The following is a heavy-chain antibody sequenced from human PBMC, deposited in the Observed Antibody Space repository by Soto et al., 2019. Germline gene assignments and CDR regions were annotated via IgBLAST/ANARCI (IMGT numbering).Heavy chain of an antibody. Sequence: SETLSLTCTFSGCSISSYYWSWIRQPPGKGLEWIGYIYYSGSTNYNPSLKSRVTISVDTSKNQFSLKLSSVTAADTAVYYCARRYGDCFDYWGQGTLVTVSS. J-gene: IGHJ4*02. V-gene: IGHV4-59*08. D-gene: IGHD4-17*01. CDR2: IYYSGST. CDR1: GCSISSYY. CDR3: ARRYGDCFDY.